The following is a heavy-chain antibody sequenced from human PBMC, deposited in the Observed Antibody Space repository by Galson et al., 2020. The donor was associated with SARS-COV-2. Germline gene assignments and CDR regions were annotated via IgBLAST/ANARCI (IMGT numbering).Heavy chain of an antibody. Sequence: GESLKISCAASGFTFSSYGMHWVRQAPGKGLEWVAVIWYDGSNKYYADSVKGRFTISRDNSKNTLYLQMNSLRAEDTAVYYCARDLVGYYYYMDVWGEGTTVTISS. CDR3: ARDLVGYYYYMDV. CDR2: IWYDGSNK. D-gene: IGHD2-15*01. J-gene: IGHJ6*03. CDR1: GFTFSSYG. V-gene: IGHV3-33*01.